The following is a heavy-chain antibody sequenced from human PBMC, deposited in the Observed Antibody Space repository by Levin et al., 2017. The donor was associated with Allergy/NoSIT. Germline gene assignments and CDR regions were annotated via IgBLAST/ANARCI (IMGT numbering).Heavy chain of an antibody. CDR2: MSDDGTTK. Sequence: GESLKISCAASGFNFSTYVFHWVRQAPGKGLEWVAVMSDDGTTKYYADSVKGRFAISRENSKNTVYLHMNSLRIDDSAVYYCTRLGYWGRGTLVAVSS. CDR1: GFNFSTYV. CDR3: TRLGY. J-gene: IGHJ4*02. D-gene: IGHD6-25*01. V-gene: IGHV3-30*09.